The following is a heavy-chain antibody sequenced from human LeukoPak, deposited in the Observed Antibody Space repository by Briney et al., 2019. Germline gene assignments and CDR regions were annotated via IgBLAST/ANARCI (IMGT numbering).Heavy chain of an antibody. CDR3: ARVASKGGMDV. J-gene: IGHJ6*02. CDR2: VHYTWNT. V-gene: IGHV4-59*01. D-gene: IGHD5/OR15-5a*01. CDR1: GGSIGSYH. Sequence: KPSETLSLTCSVSGGSIGSYHWSWIRQPLGKGLEWIGHVHYTWNTKYNPSLTGRVSISLDRSKNQFSLSLSSLTAADTAVYYCARVASKGGMDVWGQGTTVIVSS.